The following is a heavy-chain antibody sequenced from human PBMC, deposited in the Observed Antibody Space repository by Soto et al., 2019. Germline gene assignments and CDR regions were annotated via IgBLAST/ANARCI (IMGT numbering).Heavy chain of an antibody. J-gene: IGHJ5*02. V-gene: IGHV4-31*03. CDR1: GGSISTVVYY. Sequence: QVQLQESGPGLVKPSQTLSLTCTVSGGSISTVVYYWNWIRQHPGKGLEWIGYFYYSGSTYYNPSLKRRVTISVNTSKNQFSLKLSSVTAADTAVYYCARSVFPWGQGTLVTVSS. CDR3: ARSVFP. CDR2: FYYSGST.